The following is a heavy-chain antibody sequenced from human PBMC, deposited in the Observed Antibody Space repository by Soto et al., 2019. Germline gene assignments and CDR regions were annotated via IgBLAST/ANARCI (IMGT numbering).Heavy chain of an antibody. J-gene: IGHJ3*02. CDR1: GGTFSSQT. Sequence: QVQLVQSGAEVKEPGSSVKVSCKVSGGTFSSQTINWVRQVPGQGLEWMGSVIPIIGEGKYAQSFLGRVTITAPSPTSPAYMEMSGLRSGIAAVYYWARPAVNDLDADSSAFDIWGQGTMVTVSS. D-gene: IGHD1-1*01. V-gene: IGHV1-69*02. CDR3: ARPAVNDLDADSSAFDI. CDR2: VIPIIGEG.